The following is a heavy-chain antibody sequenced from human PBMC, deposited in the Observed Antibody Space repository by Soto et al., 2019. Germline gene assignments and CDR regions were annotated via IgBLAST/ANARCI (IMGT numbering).Heavy chain of an antibody. CDR3: ARDEDIVVVPAAIEGMDV. V-gene: IGHV3-33*01. J-gene: IGHJ6*02. D-gene: IGHD2-2*01. CDR2: IWYDGSNK. CDR1: GFTFSSYG. Sequence: PGGSLRLSCAASGFTFSSYGMHWVRQAPGKGLEWVAVIWYDGSNKYYADSVKGRFTISRDNSKNTLYLQMNSLRAEDTAVYYCARDEDIVVVPAAIEGMDVWGQGTTVTVSS.